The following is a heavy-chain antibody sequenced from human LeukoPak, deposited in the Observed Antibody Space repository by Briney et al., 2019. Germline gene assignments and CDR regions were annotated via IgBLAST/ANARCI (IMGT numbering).Heavy chain of an antibody. J-gene: IGHJ3*02. Sequence: GGSLRLSCAASGFTFSSYWMHWVRQAPGKGLVWVSRINSDGSSTSYADSVKGRFTISRDNAKNTLYLQMNSLRAEDTAVYYCARARNGYYAFDIWGQGTMVTVPS. CDR3: ARARNGYYAFDI. V-gene: IGHV3-74*01. CDR2: INSDGSST. CDR1: GFTFSSYW. D-gene: IGHD5-24*01.